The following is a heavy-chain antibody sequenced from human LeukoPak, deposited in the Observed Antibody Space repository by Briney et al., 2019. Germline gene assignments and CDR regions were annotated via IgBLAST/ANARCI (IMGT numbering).Heavy chain of an antibody. D-gene: IGHD3-10*01. Sequence: GGSLRLSCAASGFTFSSYSMSWVRQAPGKGLEWVSAISGSGGSTYYADSVKGRFTISRDNSKNTLYLQMNRLRAEDTAVYYCAKDRFGELLGYYYYMDVWGKGTTVTVSS. CDR1: GFTFSSYS. J-gene: IGHJ6*03. CDR3: AKDRFGELLGYYYYMDV. CDR2: ISGSGGST. V-gene: IGHV3-23*01.